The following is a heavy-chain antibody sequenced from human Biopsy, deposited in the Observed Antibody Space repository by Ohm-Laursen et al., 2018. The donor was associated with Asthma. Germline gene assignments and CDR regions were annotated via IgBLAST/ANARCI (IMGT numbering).Heavy chain of an antibody. CDR1: AGTFNTYV. Sequence: GASVKVSCKSLAGTFNTYVIGWVRQAPGQGLEWMGWLNSVFGTTIYPQKFQDRLTITTDDSTSTVYMELSSLRSEDTAVYYCARKAGSCISRTCYSLDFWGQGTLVTVSS. CDR3: ARKAGSCISRTCYSLDF. J-gene: IGHJ4*02. D-gene: IGHD2-2*01. V-gene: IGHV1-69*05. CDR2: LNSVFGTT.